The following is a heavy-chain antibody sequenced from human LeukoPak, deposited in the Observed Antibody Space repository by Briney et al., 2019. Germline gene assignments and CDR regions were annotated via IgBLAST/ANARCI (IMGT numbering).Heavy chain of an antibody. V-gene: IGHV3-15*07. D-gene: IGHD4-17*01. Sequence: GGSLRLSCAASGFTFNLAWINWVRQAPGKGLEWVGRIKNKIDGGTTDYAAPVKGRFTISRDDSKNTVYLQMNSLKSEDTALYYCNTDGDYGDYVDSWGQGALVNVS. CDR1: GFTFNLAW. CDR2: IKNKIDGGTT. CDR3: NTDGDYGDYVDS. J-gene: IGHJ4*02.